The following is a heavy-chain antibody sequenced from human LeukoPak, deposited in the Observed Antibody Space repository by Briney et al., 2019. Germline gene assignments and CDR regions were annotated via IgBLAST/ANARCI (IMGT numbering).Heavy chain of an antibody. CDR2: INIDGSTS. CDR3: ARASALATPPFAY. V-gene: IGHV3-74*01. Sequence: PGGSLRLSCAASGFTFSSYWMHWVRQAPGKGLVWVSRINIDGSTSNYADSVKGRFTISRDNAKNAVYLQMNSLRVEDTAVYYCARASALATPPFAYWGQGTLATVSS. J-gene: IGHJ4*02. D-gene: IGHD5-24*01. CDR1: GFTFSSYW.